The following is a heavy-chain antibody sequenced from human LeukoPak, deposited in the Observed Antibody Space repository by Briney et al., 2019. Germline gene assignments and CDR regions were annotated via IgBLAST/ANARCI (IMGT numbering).Heavy chain of an antibody. Sequence: GGSLSLSCVASGFTFSDHSMMWVRQAPGKGLEWVANIKRDGSEKNYVDSVRGRFTVSRDNRENSLYLQMNSLRAEDTAVYYCAICSGGSCYPATLDYWGQGTLVTVSS. CDR2: IKRDGSEK. J-gene: IGHJ4*02. CDR3: AICSGGSCYPATLDY. D-gene: IGHD2-15*01. CDR1: GFTFSDHS. V-gene: IGHV3-7*03.